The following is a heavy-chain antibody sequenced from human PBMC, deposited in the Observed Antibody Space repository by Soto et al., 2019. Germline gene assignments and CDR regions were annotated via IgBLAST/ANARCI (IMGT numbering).Heavy chain of an antibody. Sequence: QVQLVQSGAEVKKPGASVKVSCKASGYTFTTYDVNWMRQATGQGPEWLGWMNPYNGDTGYAQKFQGRFTLTRDTSINTAYLELSSLTYEDTAVYYCARNRRETGDFDYWGQGTLVTVSS. D-gene: IGHD7-27*01. CDR2: MNPYNGDT. CDR3: ARNRRETGDFDY. J-gene: IGHJ4*02. CDR1: GYTFTTYD. V-gene: IGHV1-8*02.